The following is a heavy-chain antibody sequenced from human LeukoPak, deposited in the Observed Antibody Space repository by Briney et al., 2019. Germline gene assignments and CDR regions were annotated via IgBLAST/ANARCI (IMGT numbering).Heavy chain of an antibody. Sequence: GASVKVSCKASGGTFSSYAISWVRQAPGQGLEWMGRIIPILGIANYAQKFQGRVTITADKSTSTAYMELSSLRSEDTAVYYCARVWDTAMVWPYGMDVWGQGTTVTVSS. CDR2: IIPILGIA. CDR3: ARVWDTAMVWPYGMDV. CDR1: GGTFSSYA. V-gene: IGHV1-69*04. J-gene: IGHJ6*02. D-gene: IGHD5-18*01.